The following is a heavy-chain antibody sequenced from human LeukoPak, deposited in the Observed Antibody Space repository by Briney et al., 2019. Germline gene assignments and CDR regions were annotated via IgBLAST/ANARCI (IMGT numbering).Heavy chain of an antibody. V-gene: IGHV4-4*07. Sequence: SETLSPTCTVSGGSISSYYWSWIRQPAEKGLEWIGRIYTSGSTNYNPSLKSRVTMSVDTSKNQFSLKLSSVTAADTAVYYCARGHFVGGWKGSGYYKFDYWGQGTLVTVSS. CDR2: IYTSGST. J-gene: IGHJ4*02. D-gene: IGHD3-22*01. CDR3: ARGHFVGGWKGSGYYKFDY. CDR1: GGSISSYY.